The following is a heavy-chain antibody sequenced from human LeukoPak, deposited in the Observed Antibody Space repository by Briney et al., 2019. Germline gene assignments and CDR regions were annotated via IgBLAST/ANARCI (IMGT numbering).Heavy chain of an antibody. Sequence: SETLSLTCNVSGGSISSNNYYWGWIRQPPGKGLDWIGNIYYSGSTYYNPSLKSRVTISVDTSKNQFSLKLSSVTAADTAVYYCARHRRNTVLGFFDYWGQGTPVTVSS. V-gene: IGHV4-39*01. CDR3: ARHRRNTVLGFFDY. CDR1: GGSISSNNYY. D-gene: IGHD2-8*02. CDR2: IYYSGST. J-gene: IGHJ4*02.